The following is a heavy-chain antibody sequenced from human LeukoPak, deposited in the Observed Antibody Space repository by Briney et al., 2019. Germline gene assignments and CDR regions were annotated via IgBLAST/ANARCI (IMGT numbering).Heavy chain of an antibody. CDR2: ISYDGSNK. J-gene: IGHJ4*02. CDR3: AKERYRNGEIFDY. D-gene: IGHD5-18*01. CDR1: GFTFTFGGYG. V-gene: IGHV3-30*18. Sequence: GGSLSLSCAASGFTFTFGGYGWHWVRQAPGKGLEWVAFISYDGSNKYYADSVKGRFTIFRDNSKNTLYLQMNSLRAEDTAVYYCAKERYRNGEIFDYWGQGALVTVSS.